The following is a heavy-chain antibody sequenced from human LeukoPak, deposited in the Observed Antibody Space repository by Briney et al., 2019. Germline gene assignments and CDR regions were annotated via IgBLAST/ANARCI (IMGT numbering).Heavy chain of an antibody. CDR3: ARDGDYGVFGVD. V-gene: IGHV4-30-4*01. Sequence: SETLSLTRTVSGGSISSSSYYWSWIRQPPGKGLEWIGYIYYSGSTYYNPSLKSRVTISVDTSKNQFSLKLSSVTAADTAVYYCARDGDYGVFGVDWGQGTLVTVSS. D-gene: IGHD4-17*01. J-gene: IGHJ4*02. CDR2: IYYSGST. CDR1: GGSISSSSYY.